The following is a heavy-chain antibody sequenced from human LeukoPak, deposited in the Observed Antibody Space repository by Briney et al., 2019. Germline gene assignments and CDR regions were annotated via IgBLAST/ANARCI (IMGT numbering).Heavy chain of an antibody. V-gene: IGHV1-18*01. Sequence: ASVKVSCKTSGYTFTYYGINWVRQAPGQGLEWMGWISAYNGNTNYAQKFQGRVTMTRDTSTSTAYMELRSLRFDDTAVYYCARDRSGSPNWFDPWGQGTLVTVSS. CDR1: GYTFTYYG. CDR2: ISAYNGNT. J-gene: IGHJ5*02. CDR3: ARDRSGSPNWFDP. D-gene: IGHD1-26*01.